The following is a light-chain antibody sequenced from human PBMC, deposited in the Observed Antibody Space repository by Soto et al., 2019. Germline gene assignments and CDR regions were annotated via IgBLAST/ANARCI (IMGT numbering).Light chain of an antibody. Sequence: DIVMIQSPLSLPVTPGEPASISCRSSQSLLYSNKYNYLDCYLQKPGQSPQLLIYLGSHRASGVPDRFSGSGSGTDFTLKISRVEAEDVGVYYCMKALQTPPTFGQGTKVEIK. CDR3: MKALQTPPT. V-gene: IGKV2-28*01. J-gene: IGKJ1*01. CDR1: QSLLYSNKYNY. CDR2: LGS.